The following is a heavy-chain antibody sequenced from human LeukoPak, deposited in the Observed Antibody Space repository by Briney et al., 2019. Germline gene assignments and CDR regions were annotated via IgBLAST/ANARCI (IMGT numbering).Heavy chain of an antibody. V-gene: IGHV3-30*02. CDR1: GFTFSSYG. CDR3: AKDLGSLRTTVTPAWFDP. Sequence: GGSLRLSCAASGFTFSSYGMHWVRQAPGKGLEWVAFIRYDGSNKYYADSVKGRFTISRDNSKNTLYLQMNSLRAEDTAVYYCAKDLGSLRTTVTPAWFDPWGQGTLVTVSS. J-gene: IGHJ5*02. D-gene: IGHD4-17*01. CDR2: IRYDGSNK.